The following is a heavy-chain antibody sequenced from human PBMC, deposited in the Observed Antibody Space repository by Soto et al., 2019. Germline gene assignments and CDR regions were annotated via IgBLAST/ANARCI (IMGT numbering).Heavy chain of an antibody. Sequence: QVQLQESGPGLVKPSETLSLTCTVSGGSISSYYWSWIRQPPGKGLEWIGYIYYSGSTNYNPSLKSRVTISVDTSKNQFSLKLSSVTAADTAVYYCARSVVVIASSWFDPWGQGTLVTVSS. V-gene: IGHV4-59*01. D-gene: IGHD2-21*01. J-gene: IGHJ5*02. CDR2: IYYSGST. CDR3: ARSVVVIASSWFDP. CDR1: GGSISSYY.